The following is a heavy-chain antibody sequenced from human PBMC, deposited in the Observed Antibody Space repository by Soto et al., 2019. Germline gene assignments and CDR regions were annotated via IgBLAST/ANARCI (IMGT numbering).Heavy chain of an antibody. D-gene: IGHD3-3*01. Sequence: GGSLRLSCAASGFTVSSNYMSWVRQAPGKGLEWVSVIYSGGSTYYADSVKGRFTISRDNSKNTLYLQMNSLRAEDTAVYYCARDRKYDFWSGQTDNWFDPWGQGTLVTVSS. V-gene: IGHV3-66*01. J-gene: IGHJ5*02. CDR3: ARDRKYDFWSGQTDNWFDP. CDR1: GFTVSSNY. CDR2: IYSGGST.